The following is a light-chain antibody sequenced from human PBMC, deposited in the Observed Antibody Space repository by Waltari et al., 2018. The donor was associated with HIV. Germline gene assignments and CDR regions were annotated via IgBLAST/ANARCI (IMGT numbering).Light chain of an antibody. CDR2: WAS. CDR3: QQYDSTPRT. CDR1: HSVLNTSNNKNY. J-gene: IGKJ4*01. Sequence: DIVLTQSPDSLSLSLGERATITCKSSHSVLNTSNNKNYLAWYQQKPGQPPKLLINWASTRESGVPDRFSGSGSGTDFTLTINSLQTEDVAVYYCQQYDSTPRTFGGGTKVEIK. V-gene: IGKV4-1*01.